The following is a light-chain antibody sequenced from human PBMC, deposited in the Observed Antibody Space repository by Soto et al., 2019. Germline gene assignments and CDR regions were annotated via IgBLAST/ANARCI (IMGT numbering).Light chain of an antibody. V-gene: IGLV2-8*01. J-gene: IGLJ1*01. CDR2: EVN. CDR1: SSDVGGYNY. CDR3: SSYAGTPFV. Sequence: QSALTQPPSASGSPGQSVTISCTGTSSDVGGYNYVSWYQQHPGKAPKLMIYEVNKRPSGVPDRFSGSKSGNTASLTVSGLQAEDEADYYCSSYAGTPFVFGTGTTVTVL.